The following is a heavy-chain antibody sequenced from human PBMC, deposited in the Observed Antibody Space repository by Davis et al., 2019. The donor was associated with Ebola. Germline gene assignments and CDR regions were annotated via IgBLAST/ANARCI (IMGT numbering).Heavy chain of an antibody. V-gene: IGHV4-59*01. CDR1: GGSISSYY. CDR3: ARAIALSVMDV. J-gene: IGHJ6*02. D-gene: IGHD6-13*01. CDR2: IFYSGST. Sequence: PSETLSLTCTVSGGSISSYYWSWIRQPPGKGLEWIGYIFYSGSTNYNPSLKSRVTISVDTSKNQFSLKLSSVTAADTAVYYCARAIALSVMDVWGQGTTVTVSS.